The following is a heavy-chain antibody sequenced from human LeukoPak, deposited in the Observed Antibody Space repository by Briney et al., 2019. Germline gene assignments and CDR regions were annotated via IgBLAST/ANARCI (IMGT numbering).Heavy chain of an antibody. CDR3: ARSHITIIVVAKNDY. V-gene: IGHV3-21*01. Sequence: GGSLRLSCAASGFTFSSYSMNWVRQAPGKGLEWVSSISSSSSYIYYADSVKGRFTISRDNAKNSLYLQMNSLRAEDTAVYYCARSHITIIVVAKNDYWGQGTLVTVSS. D-gene: IGHD3-22*01. J-gene: IGHJ4*02. CDR1: GFTFSSYS. CDR2: ISSSSSYI.